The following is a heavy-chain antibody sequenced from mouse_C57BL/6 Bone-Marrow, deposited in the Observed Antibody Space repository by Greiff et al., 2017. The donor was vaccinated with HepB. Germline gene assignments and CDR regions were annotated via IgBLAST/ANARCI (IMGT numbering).Heavy chain of an antibody. D-gene: IGHD3-3*01. CDR1: GFTFSSYA. Sequence: EVQLVESGEGLVKPGGSLKLSCAASGFTFSSYAMSWVRQTPEKRLEWVAYISSGGDYIYYADTVKGRFTISRDNARNTLYLQMSSLRSEDTAMYYCTRDPRGGAMDYWGQGTSVTVSS. J-gene: IGHJ4*01. CDR3: TRDPRGGAMDY. CDR2: ISSGGDYI. V-gene: IGHV5-9-1*02.